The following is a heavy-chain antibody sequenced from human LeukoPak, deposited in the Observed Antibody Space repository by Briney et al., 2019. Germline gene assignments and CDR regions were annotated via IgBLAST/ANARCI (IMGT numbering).Heavy chain of an antibody. V-gene: IGHV4-31*03. J-gene: IGHJ4*02. CDR1: GGSISSGGYY. D-gene: IGHD4-17*01. CDR3: ARNDYGSKTDY. CDR2: IYYSGST. Sequence: SETLSLTCTVSGGSISSGGYYWSWIRQHPGKGLEWIGYIYYSGSTYYNPSLKSRVTISVDTSKNQFSLKLSSVTAADTAVYYCARNDYGSKTDYWGQGTLVTVSS.